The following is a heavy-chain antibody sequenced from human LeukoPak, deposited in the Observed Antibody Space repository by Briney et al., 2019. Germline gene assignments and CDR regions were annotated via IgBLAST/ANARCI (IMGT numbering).Heavy chain of an antibody. J-gene: IGHJ6*02. CDR3: ARAMNDYGDYGPLDYGMDV. CDR1: GGSISSGDYN. Sequence: SQTLSLTCTVSGGSISSGDYNWSWIRQPPGKGLEWIGYIYCSGSTYYNPSLKSRVTISVDTSKNQFSLKLSSVTAADTAVYYCARAMNDYGDYGPLDYGMDVWGQGTTVTVSS. CDR2: IYCSGST. V-gene: IGHV4-30-4*01. D-gene: IGHD4-17*01.